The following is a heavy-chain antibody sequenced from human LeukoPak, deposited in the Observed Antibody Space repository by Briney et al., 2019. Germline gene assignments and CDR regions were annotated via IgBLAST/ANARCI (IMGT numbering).Heavy chain of an antibody. V-gene: IGHV3-30*01. CDR1: GFTFSSYA. CDR2: ISYDGSNK. J-gene: IGHJ6*03. D-gene: IGHD1-7*01. Sequence: GGSLRLSCAASGFTFSSYAMHWVRQAPGKGLEWVAVISYDGSNKYYADSVKGRFTISRDNSKNTLYLQMNSLRAEDTAVYYCARDHYNWNYVVRPDDDYCYYYYMDVWGKGTTVTVSS. CDR3: ARDHYNWNYVVRPDDDYCYYYYMDV.